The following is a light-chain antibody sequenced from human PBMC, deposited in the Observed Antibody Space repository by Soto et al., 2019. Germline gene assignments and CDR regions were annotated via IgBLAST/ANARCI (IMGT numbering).Light chain of an antibody. CDR2: LGS. CDR1: QSVLDNSDNRNY. CDR3: MQALQNPSIT. Sequence: DIVMTQSPDSLAVSLGARAILNCKASQSVLDNSDNRNYLAWYLQKPGQSPQLLIYLGSSRASGVPDRFSGSGSGTDFTLKISRVEAEDVGVYYCMQALQNPSITFGQGTRLEIK. J-gene: IGKJ5*01. V-gene: IGKV2-28*01.